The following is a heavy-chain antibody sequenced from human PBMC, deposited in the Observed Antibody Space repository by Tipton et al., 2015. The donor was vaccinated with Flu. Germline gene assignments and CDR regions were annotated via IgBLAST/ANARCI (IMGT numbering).Heavy chain of an antibody. CDR1: GGSISSSSYY. CDR3: ARRDFSNYVSDPKSWFDS. D-gene: IGHD4-11*01. J-gene: IGHJ5*01. Sequence: TLSLTCTVSGGSISSSSYYGTWIRQPAGKGLEWIGQIYTSGSTKYNPSLKSRVTMSLDTSKNQFSLKMSSVTAADTAMYYCARRDFSNYVSDPKSWFDSWGQGALVTVSS. V-gene: IGHV4-61*09. CDR2: IYTSGST.